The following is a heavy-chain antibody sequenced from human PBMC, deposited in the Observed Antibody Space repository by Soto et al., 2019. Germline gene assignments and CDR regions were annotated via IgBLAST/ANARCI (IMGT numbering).Heavy chain of an antibody. Sequence: GASVKVSCKASGGTFSSYAISWVRQAPGQGLEWMGGIIPIFGTANYAQRFQCRVTITADESTSTAYMELSSLRSEETAVYYCARGVVPAAIQGDWFDPWGQGTLVTVSS. V-gene: IGHV1-69*13. D-gene: IGHD2-2*01. CDR2: IIPIFGTA. J-gene: IGHJ5*02. CDR3: ARGVVPAAIQGDWFDP. CDR1: GGTFSSYA.